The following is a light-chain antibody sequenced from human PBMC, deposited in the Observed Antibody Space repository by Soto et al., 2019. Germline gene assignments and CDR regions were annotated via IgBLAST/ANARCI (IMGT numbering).Light chain of an antibody. Sequence: DIQMTQSPSTLSASVGDRVTITCRASQSISSWLAWYQQKPGKAPKVLIVGASTLQSGVPSRFSGSGSGTDFTLTISSLQPEDSATYYCLQDFSYPRTFGQGTKVDIK. CDR3: LQDFSYPRT. V-gene: IGKV1-5*01. CDR1: QSISSW. CDR2: GAS. J-gene: IGKJ1*01.